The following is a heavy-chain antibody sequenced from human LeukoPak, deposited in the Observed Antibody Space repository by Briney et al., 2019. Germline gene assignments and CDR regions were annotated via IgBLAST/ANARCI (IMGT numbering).Heavy chain of an antibody. D-gene: IGHD6-13*01. V-gene: IGHV7-4-1*02. Sequence: ASVKVSCKASGHPFTSYAINWVRQAPGQGLEWMGWINTNTGNPTYAQGFTGRFVFSLDTSVSTAYLQISSLKAEDTAVYYCARDPTGYSSSFYFDSWAREPWSPSPQ. CDR1: GHPFTSYA. J-gene: IGHJ4*02. CDR3: ARDPTGYSSSFYFDS. CDR2: INTNTGNP.